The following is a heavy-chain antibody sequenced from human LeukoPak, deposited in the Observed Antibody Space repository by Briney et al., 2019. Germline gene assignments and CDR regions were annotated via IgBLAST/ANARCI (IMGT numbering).Heavy chain of an antibody. Sequence: SETLSLTCTVSGVSINSYYWGWVRQPAGKGLEWVGRIYTSGSTNYNPSLKSRVTISVDTSKNQFSLNLTSVTAADTAMYYCARAGYTSSYYSLDYWGQGALVTVSS. D-gene: IGHD1-26*01. CDR2: IYTSGST. J-gene: IGHJ4*02. CDR3: ARAGYTSSYYSLDY. V-gene: IGHV4-4*07. CDR1: GVSINSYY.